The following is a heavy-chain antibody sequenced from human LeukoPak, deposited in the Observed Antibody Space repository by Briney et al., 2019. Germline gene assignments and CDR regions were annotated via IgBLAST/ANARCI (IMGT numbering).Heavy chain of an antibody. V-gene: IGHV3-74*01. Sequence: GGSLRLSCAASGFTFSSYWMHWVRQAPGKGLVWVSRINSDGSSTSYADSVKGRFTISRDNAKNTLYLQMNSLRAEDTAVYYCARVMGYCSGGSCYYYGMDVWGQGTTVTVSS. D-gene: IGHD2-15*01. CDR3: ARVMGYCSGGSCYYYGMDV. CDR2: INSDGSST. CDR1: GFTFSSYW. J-gene: IGHJ6*02.